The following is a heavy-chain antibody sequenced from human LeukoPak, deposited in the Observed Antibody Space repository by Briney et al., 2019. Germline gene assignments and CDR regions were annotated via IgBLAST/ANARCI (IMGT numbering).Heavy chain of an antibody. D-gene: IGHD3-22*01. J-gene: IGHJ3*02. CDR3: ARVGDYYDSSEAFDI. CDR1: GFTVSSNY. Sequence: PGGSLRLSCAASGFTVSSNYMSWVRQAPGKGLEWVSVIYSGGSTYYADSVKGRFTISRHNSKNTLYLQMNSPRAEDTAVYYCARVGDYYDSSEAFDIWGQGTMVTVSS. V-gene: IGHV3-53*04. CDR2: IYSGGST.